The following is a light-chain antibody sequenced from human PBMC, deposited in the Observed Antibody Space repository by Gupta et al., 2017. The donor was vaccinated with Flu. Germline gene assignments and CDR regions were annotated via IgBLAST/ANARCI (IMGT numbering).Light chain of an antibody. CDR2: EVS. J-gene: IGLJ3*02. V-gene: IGLV2-14*01. CDR1: SSDVGAYNF. Sequence: QSALTQPASVSGSPGQSITISCTGTSSDVGAYNFVSWYQQHPGKAPKLILSEVSNRPSGVSDRFSGSKSGNTASLTISGLQTEDEADYYCSSYTTSMTLVFGGGTELTVL. CDR3: SSYTTSMTLV.